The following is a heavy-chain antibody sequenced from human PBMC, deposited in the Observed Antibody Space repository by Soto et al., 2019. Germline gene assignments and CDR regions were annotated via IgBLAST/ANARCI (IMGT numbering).Heavy chain of an antibody. CDR1: GFTFSSYS. D-gene: IGHD5-12*01. CDR3: GRDFPRREFSGYWLPYSFDY. Sequence: EVQLVESGGGLVKPGWSLRLSCAASGFTFSSYSMNWVRQAPGKGLEWVSSISSSSSYIYYADSVKGRFTISRDNAKNPLSRQMNRLSTVDTDEEYCGRDFPRREFSGYWLPYSFDYWGQGTLVTVSS. J-gene: IGHJ4*02. CDR2: ISSSSSYI. V-gene: IGHV3-21*01.